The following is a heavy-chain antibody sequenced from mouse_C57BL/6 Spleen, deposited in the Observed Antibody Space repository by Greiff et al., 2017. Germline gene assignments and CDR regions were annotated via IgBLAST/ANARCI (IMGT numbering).Heavy chain of an antibody. CDR3: ARSYDYDEGDYYAMDY. D-gene: IGHD2-4*01. CDR1: GFTFSDYG. CDR2: ISNLAYSI. J-gene: IGHJ4*01. Sequence: EVQRVESGGGLVQPGGSLKLSCAASGFTFSDYGMAWVRQAPRKGPEWVAFISNLAYSIYYADTVTGRFTISRENAKNTLYLEMSSLRSEDTAMYYCARSYDYDEGDYYAMDYWGQGTSVTVSS. V-gene: IGHV5-15*01.